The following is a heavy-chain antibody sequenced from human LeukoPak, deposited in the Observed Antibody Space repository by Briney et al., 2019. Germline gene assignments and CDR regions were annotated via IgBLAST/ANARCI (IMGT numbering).Heavy chain of an antibody. J-gene: IGHJ4*02. CDR3: ATEGGLAWEFDY. CDR1: GGTFSSYA. V-gene: IGHV1-69*04. D-gene: IGHD1-26*01. Sequence: SVKVSYKASGGTFSSYAISWVRQAPGQGLEWMGRIIPILGIANYAQKFQGRVTITADESTSTAYMELSSLRSEDTAVYYCATEGGLAWEFDYWGQGTLVTVSS. CDR2: IIPILGIA.